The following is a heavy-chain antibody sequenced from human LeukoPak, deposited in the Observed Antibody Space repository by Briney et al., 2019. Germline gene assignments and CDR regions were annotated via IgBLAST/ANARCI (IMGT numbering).Heavy chain of an antibody. J-gene: IGHJ4*02. CDR3: ARDPYYDILPVYAEY. CDR1: GYTFTRYG. CDR2: TSAYNGNT. V-gene: IGHV1-18*01. D-gene: IGHD3-9*01. Sequence: GASVKVSCKASGYTFTRYGISWVRQAPGQGLEWMGWTSAYNGNTNYAQKLKGRVTMTTDKSTSTAYMEMRSLRSDDTAVYYCARDPYYDILPVYAEYWGQGVLVTVSS.